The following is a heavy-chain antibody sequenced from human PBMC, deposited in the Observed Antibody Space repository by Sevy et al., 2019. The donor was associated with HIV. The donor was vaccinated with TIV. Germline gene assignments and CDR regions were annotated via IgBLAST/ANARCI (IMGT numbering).Heavy chain of an antibody. D-gene: IGHD3-22*01. J-gene: IGHJ4*02. V-gene: IGHV1-69*13. Sequence: ASVKVSCKASGGTFSSYAIHWVRQAPGQGLEWMGGIIPIFGTTNYAQKSQGRVTITADETTSTSNMELSSLGSEDTAVYYCARGVTMIRGGGYYFDYWGQGTLVTVSS. CDR3: ARGVTMIRGGGYYFDY. CDR1: GGTFSSYA. CDR2: IIPIFGTT.